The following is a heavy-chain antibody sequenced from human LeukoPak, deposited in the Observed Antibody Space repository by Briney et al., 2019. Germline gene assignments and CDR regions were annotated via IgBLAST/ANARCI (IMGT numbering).Heavy chain of an antibody. D-gene: IGHD3-10*01. Sequence: EASVTVSCKTSAGTFSRYAISWVRQAPGQGLDGMGRITPMSATPSQTQWIQGRLTITADISTNTVYLDLSSLRTEDTALYFCAGDTPGTPVGFDIWGQGTMVTVSS. CDR3: AGDTPGTPVGFDI. V-gene: IGHV1-69*06. J-gene: IGHJ3*02. CDR2: ITPMSATP. CDR1: AGTFSRYA.